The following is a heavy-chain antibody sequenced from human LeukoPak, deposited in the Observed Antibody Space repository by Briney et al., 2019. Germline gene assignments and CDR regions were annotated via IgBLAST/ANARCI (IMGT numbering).Heavy chain of an antibody. CDR3: ARDTRGYSSSWYDNWFDP. D-gene: IGHD6-13*01. V-gene: IGHV1-8*01. CDR1: GYTFTSYD. J-gene: IGHJ5*02. CDR2: MNPNSGNT. Sequence: ASVKVSCKASGYTFTSYDINWVRQATGQGLEWMGWMNPNSGNTGYAQKFQGRVTMTRNTSISTAYMALSSLRSEHTAVYHCARDTRGYSSSWYDNWFDPWGQGTLVTVSS.